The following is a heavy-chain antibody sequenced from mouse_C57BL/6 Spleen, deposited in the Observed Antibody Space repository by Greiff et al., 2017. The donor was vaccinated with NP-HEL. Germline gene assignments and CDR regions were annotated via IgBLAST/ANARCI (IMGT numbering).Heavy chain of an antibody. CDR2: INPYNGDT. J-gene: IGHJ1*03. V-gene: IGHV1-20*01. D-gene: IGHD2-4*01. CDR1: GYSFTGYF. CDR3: ARGKDYDWYFDV. Sequence: EVKVVESGPELVKPGDSVKISCKASGYSFTGYFMNWVMQSHGKSLEWIGRINPYNGDTFYNQKFKGKATLTVDKSSSTAHMELRSLTSEDSAVYYCARGKDYDWYFDVWGTGTTVTVSS.